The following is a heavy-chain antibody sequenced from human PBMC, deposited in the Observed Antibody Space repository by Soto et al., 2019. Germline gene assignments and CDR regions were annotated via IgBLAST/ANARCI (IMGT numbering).Heavy chain of an antibody. CDR1: GFTFSSYA. Sequence: QVQLVESGGGVVQPGRSLRLSCAASGFTFSSYAMHWVRQASGKGLEWVAVISYDGSNKYYADSVKGRFTISRDNSKNTLYLQMNSLRAEDTAVYYCAREVLGSSGWFDYWGQGTLVTVSS. V-gene: IGHV3-30-3*01. CDR3: AREVLGSSGWFDY. D-gene: IGHD6-19*01. CDR2: ISYDGSNK. J-gene: IGHJ4*02.